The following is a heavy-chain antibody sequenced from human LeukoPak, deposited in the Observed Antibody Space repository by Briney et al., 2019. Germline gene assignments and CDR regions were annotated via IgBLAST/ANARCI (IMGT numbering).Heavy chain of an antibody. J-gene: IGHJ4*02. V-gene: IGHV1-18*01. CDR3: AREYYYDSSGYYPVFDY. D-gene: IGHD3-22*01. CDR2: ISAYNGNT. CDR1: GYTFTSYG. Sequence: ASVKVSCKASGYTFTSYGISWVRQAPGQGLEWMGWISAYNGNTNYAQKLQGRVTMTTDTSTSTAYMELRSLRSDDTAVYYCAREYYYDSSGYYPVFDYWGQGTLVTVSS.